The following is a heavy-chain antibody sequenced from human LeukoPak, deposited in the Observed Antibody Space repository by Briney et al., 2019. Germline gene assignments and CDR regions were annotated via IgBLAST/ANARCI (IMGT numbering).Heavy chain of an antibody. Sequence: GGSLRLSCAASGFTVSSNYMSWVRQAPGKGLEWVSIIYSGGSTYYADSVKGRFTISRDNSKNTPYLQMNSLRAEDTAVYYCARYMILGFFFDYWGQGTLVTVSS. J-gene: IGHJ4*02. CDR1: GFTVSSNY. V-gene: IGHV3-53*01. CDR2: IYSGGST. CDR3: ARYMILGFFFDY. D-gene: IGHD3/OR15-3a*01.